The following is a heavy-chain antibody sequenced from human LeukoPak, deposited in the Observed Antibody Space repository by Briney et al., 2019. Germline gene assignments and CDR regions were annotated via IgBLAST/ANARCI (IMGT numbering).Heavy chain of an antibody. J-gene: IGHJ4*02. V-gene: IGHV4-39*07. CDR3: AREIARDGYRNFDY. D-gene: IGHD5-24*01. Sequence: SETLSLTCTVSGGSTSSDSYYWGWIRQPPGKGLEWIGNIYYSGSTFYNPSLKSRLTISVDTSKNQFSLSLSSVTAADTAAYFCAREIARDGYRNFDYWGQGTLVTVSS. CDR1: GGSTSSDSYY. CDR2: IYYSGST.